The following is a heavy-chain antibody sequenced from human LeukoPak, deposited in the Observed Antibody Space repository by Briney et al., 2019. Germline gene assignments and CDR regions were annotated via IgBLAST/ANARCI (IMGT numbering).Heavy chain of an antibody. CDR3: ARDNPGYSSSWYAPLVDY. D-gene: IGHD6-13*01. V-gene: IGHV3-7*03. J-gene: IGHJ4*02. CDR2: IREERGQE. CDR1: GLTVSNHW. Sequence: PGGSLRLSCVASGLTVSNHWMSWVRQAPGKGLEWVANIREERGQEYYVDPVKGRFTISKNSAKNSLYLQMNTLRVEDTAMYYCARDNPGYSSSWYAPLVDYWGQGTLVTVSS.